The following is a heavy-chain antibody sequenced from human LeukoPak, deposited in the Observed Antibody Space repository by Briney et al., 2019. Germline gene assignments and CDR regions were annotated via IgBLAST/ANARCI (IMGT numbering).Heavy chain of an antibody. V-gene: IGHV1-69*06. CDR1: GGTFSSYA. CDR2: IIPIFGTT. D-gene: IGHD5-18*01. CDR3: ARVEGYSYGKDYYYYYMDV. Sequence: ASVKVSCKASGGTFSSYALSWVRQAPGQGLEWMGGIIPIFGTTTYAQKFQGRVTLTADKSTGTAYMELRGLRSEDTAVYYCARVEGYSYGKDYYYYYMDVWGKGTTVTISS. J-gene: IGHJ6*03.